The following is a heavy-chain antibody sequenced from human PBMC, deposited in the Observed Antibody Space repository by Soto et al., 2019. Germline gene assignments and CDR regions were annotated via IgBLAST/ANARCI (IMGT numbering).Heavy chain of an antibody. CDR1: GYAFTTYG. Sequence: QVHLVQSGAEVKKPGASVKVSCQGSGYAFTTYGITWVRQAPGQGLEWMGWISAHNGNTNYAQKLQGRVTVTRDTSPSTAYMELRSLRYCATAVYYCESGRYGDHWGQGALFTVSS. CDR3: ESGRYGDH. V-gene: IGHV1-18*01. J-gene: IGHJ4*02. D-gene: IGHD1-26*01. CDR2: ISAHNGNT.